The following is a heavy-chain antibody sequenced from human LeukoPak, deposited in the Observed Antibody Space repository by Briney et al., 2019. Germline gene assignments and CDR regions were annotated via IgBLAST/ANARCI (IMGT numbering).Heavy chain of an antibody. Sequence: SETLSLTCTVSGGSISSYYWSWIRQPPGKGLEWSGYIYDSGSTNYTPSLKSRVTISVDTSKNQFSLKLSSVTAADTAVYYCACLTTADAFDIWGQGTMVTVSS. D-gene: IGHD3-22*01. CDR3: ACLTTADAFDI. CDR2: IYDSGST. J-gene: IGHJ3*02. V-gene: IGHV4-59*01. CDR1: GGSISSYY.